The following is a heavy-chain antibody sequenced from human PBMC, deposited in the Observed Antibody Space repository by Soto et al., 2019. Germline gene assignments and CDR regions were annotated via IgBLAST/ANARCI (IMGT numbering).Heavy chain of an antibody. CDR3: ARDRYYDSSGYPGDALDI. D-gene: IGHD3-22*01. V-gene: IGHV3-21*06. CDR1: GFSFSSYS. Sequence: PGGSLRLSCAVSGFSFSSYSMNWVRQAPGKGLEWVSSISSSSSYIYYADSVKGRFTISRDNAKNSLYLQMNSLRAEDTAVYYCARDRYYDSSGYPGDALDIWGQGTMVTVSS. CDR2: ISSSSSYI. J-gene: IGHJ3*02.